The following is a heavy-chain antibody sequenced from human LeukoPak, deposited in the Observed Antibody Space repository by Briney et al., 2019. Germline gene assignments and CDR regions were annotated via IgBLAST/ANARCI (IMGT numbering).Heavy chain of an antibody. D-gene: IGHD2-15*01. CDR3: AKDRTPVVVVAAYDY. V-gene: IGHV3-23*01. J-gene: IGHJ4*02. Sequence: GGSLRLSCAASGFTFSSYAMSWVRQAPGKGLEWVSAISGSGGSTYYADSVKGRFTISRDNSKNTLYLQMNSLRAEDTAVYYCAKDRTPVVVVAAYDYWGQGTLVTVSS. CDR1: GFTFSSYA. CDR2: ISGSGGST.